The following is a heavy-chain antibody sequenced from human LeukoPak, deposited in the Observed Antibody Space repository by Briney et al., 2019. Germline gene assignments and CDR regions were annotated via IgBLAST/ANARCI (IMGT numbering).Heavy chain of an antibody. J-gene: IGHJ3*02. CDR2: IWYDGSNK. V-gene: IGHV3-33*01. D-gene: IGHD2-15*01. Sequence: GGSLRLSCAASGFTFSSYGMHWVRQAPGKGLEWVAVIWYDGSNKYYADSVKGRFTISRDNSKNTLYLQMNSLRAEDTAVYYCARATGRYCSGGSCYSAAFDIWGQGTMVTVSS. CDR1: GFTFSSYG. CDR3: ARATGRYCSGGSCYSAAFDI.